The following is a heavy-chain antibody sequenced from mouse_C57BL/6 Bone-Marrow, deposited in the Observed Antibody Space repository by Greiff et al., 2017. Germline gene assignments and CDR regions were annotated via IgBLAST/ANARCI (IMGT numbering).Heavy chain of an antibody. V-gene: IGHV1-55*01. Sequence: VQLQQPGAELVKPGASVKMSCKASGYTFTSYWITWVKQRPGQGLAWIGDIFPGSGSTYYNEKFKSKATLTVDTSSSTAYMQLSGLTSEDSAVYYGARGQLRLRDYWGQGTTRTVSS. J-gene: IGHJ2*01. D-gene: IGHD3-2*02. CDR3: ARGQLRLRDY. CDR2: IFPGSGST. CDR1: GYTFTSYW.